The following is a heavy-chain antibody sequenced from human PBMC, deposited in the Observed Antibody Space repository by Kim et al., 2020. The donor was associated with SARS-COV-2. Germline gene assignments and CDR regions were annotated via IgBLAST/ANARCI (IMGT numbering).Heavy chain of an antibody. Sequence: GGSLRLSCAASGFTFSNDSLSWVRQAPGKGLEWVGSINSNSDGGKTAYAVNVQGRITISRDDNTNKLQMKMHSAKTADTAEYSCTTEPQSLIYDSCGYWG. CDR2: INSNSDGGKT. CDR3: TTEPQSLIYDSCGY. CDR1: GFTFSNDS. D-gene: IGHD3-22*01. V-gene: IGHV3-15*01. J-gene: IGHJ4*01.